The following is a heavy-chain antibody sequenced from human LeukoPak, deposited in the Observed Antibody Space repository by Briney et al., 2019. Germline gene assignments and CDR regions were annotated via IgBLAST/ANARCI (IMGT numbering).Heavy chain of an antibody. J-gene: IGHJ6*03. CDR1: GFTFSSYA. CDR2: ISGSGGST. V-gene: IGHV3-23*01. Sequence: GGSLRLSCAASGFTFSSYAMSWVRQAPGKGLEWVSAISGSGGSTYYADSVKGRFTISRDNSKNTLYLQMNSLRAEDTAVYYCARESMGYYDFWSGYRNYYYMDVWGKGTTVTVSS. CDR3: ARESMGYYDFWSGYRNYYYMDV. D-gene: IGHD3-3*01.